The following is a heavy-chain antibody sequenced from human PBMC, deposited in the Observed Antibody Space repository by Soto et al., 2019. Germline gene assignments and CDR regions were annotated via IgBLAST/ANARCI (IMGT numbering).Heavy chain of an antibody. Sequence: EVQLVESGGGLVQPGRSLRLSCAASGFTFDDYAMHWVRQAPGKGLEWVSGISWNSGSIGYADYVKGRFTLSRDNAKNSLYLQMNSLRADDTALYYCAKDIGRDCSGGSCYSIFDYWGQGTLVTVSS. V-gene: IGHV3-9*01. D-gene: IGHD2-15*01. CDR2: ISWNSGSI. J-gene: IGHJ4*02. CDR3: AKDIGRDCSGGSCYSIFDY. CDR1: GFTFDDYA.